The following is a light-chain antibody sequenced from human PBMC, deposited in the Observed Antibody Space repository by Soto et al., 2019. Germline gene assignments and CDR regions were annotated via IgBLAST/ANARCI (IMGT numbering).Light chain of an antibody. CDR2: GAS. Sequence: EIVMTQSPATLSVSPGERATLSCRASQSVSSNLAWYQQKPGQAPRLLIYGASTRATGIPARFSGSGSGTEFTLTISSLQSEDCEVYYCQQYNNWPALTFGGGTKVEIQ. CDR1: QSVSSN. CDR3: QQYNNWPALT. V-gene: IGKV3-15*01. J-gene: IGKJ4*01.